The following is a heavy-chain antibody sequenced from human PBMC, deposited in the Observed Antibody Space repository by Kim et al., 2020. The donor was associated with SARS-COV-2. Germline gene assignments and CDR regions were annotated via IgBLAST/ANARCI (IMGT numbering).Heavy chain of an antibody. D-gene: IGHD5-18*01. Sequence: RYADYVKGRFTASRDTAKNTLYLQMNRLRVEDTAVYYCARDYSAGRKFDPGGQGTLVTVSS. CDR3: ARDYSAGRKFDP. V-gene: IGHV3-74*01. J-gene: IGHJ5*02.